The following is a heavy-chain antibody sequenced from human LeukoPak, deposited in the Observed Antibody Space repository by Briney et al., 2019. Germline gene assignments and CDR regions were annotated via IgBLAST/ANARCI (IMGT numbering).Heavy chain of an antibody. CDR2: INPNNGGT. CDR3: AREHPAGNYLRDPYPFDY. J-gene: IGHJ4*02. Sequence: ASVKVSCKASGYTFTDYYLHWVRQAPGQGLEWMGWINPNNGGTHFGQMFQGRVTVTRDTSISTAYMDLSGLRSDDTAAYYCAREHPAGNYLRDPYPFDYWGQGTLVTVSS. V-gene: IGHV1-2*02. D-gene: IGHD3-10*01. CDR1: GYTFTDYY.